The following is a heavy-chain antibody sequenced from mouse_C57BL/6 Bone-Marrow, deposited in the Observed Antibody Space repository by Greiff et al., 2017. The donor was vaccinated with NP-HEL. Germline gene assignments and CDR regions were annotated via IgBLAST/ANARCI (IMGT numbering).Heavy chain of an antibody. CDR2: IYIGNGYT. CDR3: ARRDYYGSSYRVFAY. V-gene: IGHV1-58*01. CDR1: GYTFTSYG. J-gene: IGHJ3*01. D-gene: IGHD1-1*01. Sequence: VHVKQSGAELVRPGSSVKMSCKTSGYTFTSYGINWVKQRPGQGLEWIGYIYIGNGYTEYNEKFKGKATLTSDTSSSTAYMQLSSLTSEDSAIYFCARRDYYGSSYRVFAYWGQGTLVTVSA.